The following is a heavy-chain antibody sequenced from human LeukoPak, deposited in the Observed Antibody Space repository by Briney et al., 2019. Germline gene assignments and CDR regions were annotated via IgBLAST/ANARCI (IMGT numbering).Heavy chain of an antibody. CDR1: GGSFSGYY. V-gene: IGHV4-59*01. CDR3: AREQGYYMDV. J-gene: IGHJ6*03. CDR2: IYYSGST. Sequence: SETLSLTCAVYGGSFSGYYWSWIRQPPGKGLEWIGYIYYSGSTNYNPSLKSRVTISVDTSKNQFSLKLSSVTAADTAVYYCAREQGYYMDVWGKGTTVTISS.